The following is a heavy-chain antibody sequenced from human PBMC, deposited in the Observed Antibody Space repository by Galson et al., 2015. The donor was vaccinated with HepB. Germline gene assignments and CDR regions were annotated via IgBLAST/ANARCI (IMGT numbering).Heavy chain of an antibody. J-gene: IGHJ6*02. Sequence: SLRLSCAASGLTFNNYAMHWVRQAPGKGLEWVAAISSDGSNKNYADSVKGRFTISRDNSKNTLYVQMNSLRAEDTALYYCAREVVKLDRRGRHHYYYGMDVWGQGTTVTVSS. V-gene: IGHV3-30-3*01. CDR2: ISSDGSNK. CDR1: GLTFNNYA. D-gene: IGHD1-1*01. CDR3: AREVVKLDRRGRHHYYYGMDV.